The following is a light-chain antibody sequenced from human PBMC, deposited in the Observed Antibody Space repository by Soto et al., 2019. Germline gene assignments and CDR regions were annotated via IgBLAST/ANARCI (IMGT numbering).Light chain of an antibody. CDR1: QSVSRTY. Sequence: EVVLTQSPGTLSLSPGERATLSCRASQSVSRTYLAWYQQRPGQAPRLLIYDASSRATGIPDKFSGGGPGTDFTVTIGRLEPGDFAVYYCQQYGGSPYTFGQGTKLEIK. V-gene: IGKV3-20*01. CDR3: QQYGGSPYT. J-gene: IGKJ2*01. CDR2: DAS.